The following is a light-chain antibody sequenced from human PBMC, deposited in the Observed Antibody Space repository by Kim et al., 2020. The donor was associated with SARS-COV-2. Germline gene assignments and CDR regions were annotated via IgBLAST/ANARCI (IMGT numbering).Light chain of an antibody. CDR1: SGSIASNY. CDR2: EDD. CDR3: QSYNSSNLV. J-gene: IGLJ2*01. V-gene: IGLV6-57*01. Sequence: GQTLTVSCTRSSGSIASNYVQWYQQRPGSSPTTVIYEDDQRPSGVPDRFSGSIDSSSNSASLTISGLKTEDEADYYCQSYNSSNLVFGGGTQLTVL.